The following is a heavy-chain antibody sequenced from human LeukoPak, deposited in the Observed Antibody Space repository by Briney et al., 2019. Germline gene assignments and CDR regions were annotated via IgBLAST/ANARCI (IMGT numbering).Heavy chain of an antibody. D-gene: IGHD3-22*01. V-gene: IGHV3-23*01. Sequence: GGSLRLSCAASGFTFSSYGMSWVRQAPGKGLEWVSAISGSGGSTYYADSVKGRFTISRDNSKNTLYLQMNSLRAEDTAVYYCAKAVSEVYDSSGYVDYWGQGTLVTVSS. CDR3: AKAVSEVYDSSGYVDY. J-gene: IGHJ4*02. CDR2: ISGSGGST. CDR1: GFTFSSYG.